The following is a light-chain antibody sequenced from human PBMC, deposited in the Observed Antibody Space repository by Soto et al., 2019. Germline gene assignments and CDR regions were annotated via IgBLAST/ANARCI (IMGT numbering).Light chain of an antibody. J-gene: IGKJ1*01. CDR1: QSVSSDY. Sequence: EIVLTQSPGTLSLSPGERATLSCRASQSVSSDYFAWYQQKRGQAPRLLIYGACNRATGIPDRFSGSGSGTDFTLTISRLEPGDFAVYYCQQYVRSPWTFGQGTKVEIK. CDR2: GAC. V-gene: IGKV3-20*01. CDR3: QQYVRSPWT.